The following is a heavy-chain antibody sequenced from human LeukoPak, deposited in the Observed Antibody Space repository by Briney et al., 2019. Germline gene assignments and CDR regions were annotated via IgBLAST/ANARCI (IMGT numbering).Heavy chain of an antibody. J-gene: IGHJ3*02. CDR1: GGSISSYY. D-gene: IGHD6-19*01. Sequence: ETLSLTCTVSGGSISSYYWSWIRQPPGKGLEWIGYIYYSGSTNYNPSLKSRVTISVDTSKNQFSLRLSSVTAADTAVYYCARGRYSSGWYGRRSLGAFDIWGQGTMVTVSS. CDR2: IYYSGST. V-gene: IGHV4-59*01. CDR3: ARGRYSSGWYGRRSLGAFDI.